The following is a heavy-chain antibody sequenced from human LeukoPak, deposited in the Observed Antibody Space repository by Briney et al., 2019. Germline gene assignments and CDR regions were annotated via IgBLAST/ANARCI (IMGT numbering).Heavy chain of an antibody. CDR2: INHSGST. CDR3: ARSGCYYDSSLLD. V-gene: IGHV4-34*01. Sequence: PSETLSLPCAVYGGSFSGYYWSWIRQPPGKGLEWIGEINHSGSTNYNTTLKSRVTISVDTSKNQFSLKLSSVTAADTAVYYCARSGCYYDSSLLDWGQGVLFTVSS. CDR1: GGSFSGYY. D-gene: IGHD3-22*01. J-gene: IGHJ4*02.